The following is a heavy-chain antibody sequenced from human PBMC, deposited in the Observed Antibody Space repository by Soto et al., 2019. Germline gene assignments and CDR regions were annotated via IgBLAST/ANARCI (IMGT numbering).Heavy chain of an antibody. J-gene: IGHJ6*03. CDR2: ISAYNGNT. CDR1: GYTFTSYG. Sequence: GASVKVSCKASGYTFTSYGISWVRQAPGQGPEWMGWISAYNGNTNYAQKLQGRVTMTTDTSTSTAYMELRSLRSDDTAVYYCARVSNFVDIVVGPAAIGGPSYYMDFWGTGTMVTLSS. V-gene: IGHV1-18*01. CDR3: ARVSNFVDIVVGPAAIGGPSYYMDF. D-gene: IGHD2-2*02.